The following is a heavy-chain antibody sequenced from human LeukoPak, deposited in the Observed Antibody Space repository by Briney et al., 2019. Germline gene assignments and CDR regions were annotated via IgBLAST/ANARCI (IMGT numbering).Heavy chain of an antibody. CDR2: INPNSGGT. CDR1: GYTFTGYY. J-gene: IGHJ4*02. D-gene: IGHD3-10*01. CDR3: ARDEEWFGELLPFDY. V-gene: IGHV1-2*02. Sequence: ASVKVSCKASGYTFTGYYMHWVRQAPGQGLEWMGWINPNSGGTDYAQKFQGRVTMTRDTSISTAYMELSRLRSDDTAVYYCARDEEWFGELLPFDYWGQGTLVTVSS.